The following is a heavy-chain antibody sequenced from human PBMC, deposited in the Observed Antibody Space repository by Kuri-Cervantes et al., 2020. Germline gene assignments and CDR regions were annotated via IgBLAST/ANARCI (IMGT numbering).Heavy chain of an antibody. CDR2: INPNSGGT. CDR1: GYTFTGYY. D-gene: IGHD5-12*01. J-gene: IGHJ4*02. V-gene: IGHV1-2*02. CDR3: ATVISGREGEFDY. Sequence: ASVKVSCKASGYTFTGYYMHWVRQAPGQGLEWMGWINPNSGGTIYAQKFQGRVTMTEDTSTDTAYMELSSLRSEDTAVYYCATVISGREGEFDYWGQGTLVTVSS.